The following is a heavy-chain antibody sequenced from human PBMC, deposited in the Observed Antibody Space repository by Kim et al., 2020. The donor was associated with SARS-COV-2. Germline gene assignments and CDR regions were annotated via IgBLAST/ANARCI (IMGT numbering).Heavy chain of an antibody. J-gene: IGHJ3*02. CDR3: ARDGAVPETSGAFDI. D-gene: IGHD5-12*01. V-gene: IGHV3-33*05. Sequence: GGSLRLSCAASGFTFSSYGMHWVRQAPGKGLEWVAVISYDGSNKYYADSVKGRFTISRDNSKNTLYLQMNSLRAEDTAVYYCARDGAVPETSGAFDIWGQGTMVTVSS. CDR2: ISYDGSNK. CDR1: GFTFSSYG.